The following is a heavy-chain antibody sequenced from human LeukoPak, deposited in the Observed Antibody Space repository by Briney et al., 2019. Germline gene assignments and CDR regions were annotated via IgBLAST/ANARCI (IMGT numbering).Heavy chain of an antibody. CDR3: ARVVPAAIEGWFDP. CDR2: IYHSGST. J-gene: IGHJ5*02. Sequence: SETLSLTCAVSGGSISSSNWWSWVRQPPGKGLEWIGEIYHSGSTSYNPSLKSRVTISVDRSKNQFSLKLSSVTAADTAVYYCARVVPAAIEGWFDPWGQETLVTVSS. V-gene: IGHV4-4*02. D-gene: IGHD2-2*01. CDR1: GGSISSSNW.